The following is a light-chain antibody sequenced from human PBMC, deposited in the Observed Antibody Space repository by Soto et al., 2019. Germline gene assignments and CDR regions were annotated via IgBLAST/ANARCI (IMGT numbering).Light chain of an antibody. CDR3: QQYNSYSLT. CDR1: QSISSW. J-gene: IGKJ1*01. Sequence: DIQMTQSPSTLSASVGDRVTITCRASQSISSWLAWYQQKPGKAPKLLIYDASSLESGVPSRFSGSGSGTEFTLPISSLQPDDFATYYCQQYNSYSLTFGQGTKVEI. CDR2: DAS. V-gene: IGKV1-5*01.